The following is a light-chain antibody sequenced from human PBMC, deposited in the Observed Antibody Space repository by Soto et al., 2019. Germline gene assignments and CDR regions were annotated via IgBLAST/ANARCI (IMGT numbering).Light chain of an antibody. Sequence: DIQMTQSPSALSASVGDRVTITCRASQIISGDLAWYQQNPGKAPKLLIYRPSSLESGVPSRFSGSGSGTEFPLTISSLQPDDFATYYCQQFSSYSPWTFGQGTKVEIK. J-gene: IGKJ1*01. CDR3: QQFSSYSPWT. CDR2: RPS. V-gene: IGKV1-5*03. CDR1: QIISGD.